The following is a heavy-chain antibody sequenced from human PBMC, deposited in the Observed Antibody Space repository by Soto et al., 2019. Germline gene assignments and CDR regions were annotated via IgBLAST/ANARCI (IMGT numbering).Heavy chain of an antibody. J-gene: IGHJ4*02. CDR3: ARRTSGWYLDY. Sequence: EVQLLESGGGLVQPGGSLRLSCAASGFTFSSYAMSWVRQAPGKGLEWVSVISGSGGSTYYADSVKGRFTISRDNSKNTLYLKMTSLRAEDTAVYYCARRTSGWYLDYWGQGTLVTVSS. CDR2: ISGSGGST. CDR1: GFTFSSYA. D-gene: IGHD6-19*01. V-gene: IGHV3-23*01.